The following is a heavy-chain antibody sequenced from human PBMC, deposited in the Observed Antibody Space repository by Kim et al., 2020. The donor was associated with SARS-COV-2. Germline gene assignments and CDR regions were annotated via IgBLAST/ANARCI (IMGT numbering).Heavy chain of an antibody. CDR3: ARGKDPDYDILTGYLAHAFDI. J-gene: IGHJ3*02. CDR1: GFTFSSYS. Sequence: GGSLRLSCAASGFTFSSYSMNWVRQAPGKGLEWVSSISSSSCYIYYADSVKGRFTISRDNAKNSLYLQMNSLRAEDTAVYYCARGKDPDYDILTGYLAHAFDIWGQGTMV. V-gene: IGHV3-21*01. D-gene: IGHD3-9*01. CDR2: ISSSSCYI.